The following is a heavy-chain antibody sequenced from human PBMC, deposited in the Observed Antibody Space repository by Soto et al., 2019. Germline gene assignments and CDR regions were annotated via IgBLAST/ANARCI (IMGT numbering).Heavy chain of an antibody. CDR3: AHRHASGYTWYDSSVYFDY. J-gene: IGHJ4*02. Sequence: QITLKESGPTLVKPTQTLTLTCTFSGFSLSTSGVGVGWIRQPPGKALEWLALIYWNDDKRYSPSLKSRLTITKDTSKNQVVLTMTNMDPVDTATYYCAHRHASGYTWYDSSVYFDYWGQGTLVTVSS. CDR1: GFSLSTSGVG. V-gene: IGHV2-5*01. CDR2: IYWNDDK. D-gene: IGHD3-22*01.